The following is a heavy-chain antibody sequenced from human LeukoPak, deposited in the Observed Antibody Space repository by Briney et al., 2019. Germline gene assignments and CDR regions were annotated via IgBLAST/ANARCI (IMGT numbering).Heavy chain of an antibody. CDR1: GGSISSGDYY. V-gene: IGHV4-30-4*08. J-gene: IGHJ3*02. CDR3: ARDLGVSTTVDAFDI. Sequence: SQTLSLTCTVSGGSISSGDYYWSWIRQPPGKGLEWIGYIYYSGSTYYNPSLKSRVTISVDTSKNQFSLKLSSVTAADTAVYYCARDLGVSTTVDAFDIWGQGTMVTVSS. CDR2: IYYSGST. D-gene: IGHD1-1*01.